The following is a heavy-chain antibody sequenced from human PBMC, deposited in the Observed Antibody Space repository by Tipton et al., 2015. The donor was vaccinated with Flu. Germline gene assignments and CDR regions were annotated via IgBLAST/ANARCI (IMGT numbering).Heavy chain of an antibody. V-gene: IGHV4-39*07. D-gene: IGHD2-21*01. Sequence: TLSLTCTVSGGSISSRSYYWGWIRQPPGKGLEWIGNIYNSGSTYYNPSLKSRVTISIDTSKNQFSLRLSFVTAADTAVYYCARGPPGPSIRAYYFDIWGQGALVTVSS. CDR3: ARGPPGPSIRAYYFDI. CDR2: IYNSGST. CDR1: GGSISSRSYY. J-gene: IGHJ4*02.